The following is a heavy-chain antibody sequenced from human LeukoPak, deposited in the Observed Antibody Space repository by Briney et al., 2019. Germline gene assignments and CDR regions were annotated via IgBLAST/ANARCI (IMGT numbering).Heavy chain of an antibody. CDR2: ISAYNGNT. V-gene: IGHV1-18*04. CDR1: GYTFTSYG. J-gene: IGHJ6*04. CDR3: ARSVGDILTGYYYGMDV. Sequence: GASVKVSCKASGYTFTSYGISWVRQAPGQGLEWMGWISAYNGNTNYAQKLQGRVTMTTDTSTSTAYMELRSLRSDDTAVYYCARSVGDILTGYYYGMDVWGKGTTVTVSS. D-gene: IGHD3-9*01.